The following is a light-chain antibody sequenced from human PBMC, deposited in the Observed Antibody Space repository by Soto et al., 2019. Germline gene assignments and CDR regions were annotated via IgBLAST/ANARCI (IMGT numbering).Light chain of an antibody. J-gene: IGLJ3*02. CDR3: TSYVGSDIWV. CDR1: SSDVGAYKY. V-gene: IGLV2-8*01. CDR2: EVS. Sequence: QSALTRPPSASGSPGQSVTISCTGTSSDVGAYKYVSWYQQYPGKAPKLMIYEVSKRPSGVPDRFSGSKSGNTASLTVSGLQAEYEADYYCTSYVGSDIWVFGGGTKVTVL.